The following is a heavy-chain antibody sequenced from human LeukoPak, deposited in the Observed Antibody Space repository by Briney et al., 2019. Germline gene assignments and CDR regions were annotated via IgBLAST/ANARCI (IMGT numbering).Heavy chain of an antibody. CDR3: ARLTTAYSAYDYIDR. CDR2: ISTTGETR. Sequence: GGSLRLSCTTSGFSFSSYYLSWIRQAPGKGLEWISYISTTGETRKYLDSMKGRFTISRDNTKNSLYLQMNNLRGDDSALYYCARLTTAYSAYDYIDRWGQGTQVTVSS. CDR1: GFSFSSYY. J-gene: IGHJ4*02. D-gene: IGHD5-12*01. V-gene: IGHV3-11*01.